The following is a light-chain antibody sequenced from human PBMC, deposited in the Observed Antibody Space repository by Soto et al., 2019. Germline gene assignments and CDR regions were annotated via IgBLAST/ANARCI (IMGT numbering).Light chain of an antibody. CDR1: EDIGNC. V-gene: IGKV1-33*01. CDR2: DAS. J-gene: IGKJ4*01. Sequence: DIQMTQSPSSLSASVGDRVTITCQASEDIGNCLNWYQHKPGQAPKLLISDASILQTGVPSRFRGSGSGTDFSFTIRGLQPEDVATFYCQQCDSLPLTFGGGTRVQIK. CDR3: QQCDSLPLT.